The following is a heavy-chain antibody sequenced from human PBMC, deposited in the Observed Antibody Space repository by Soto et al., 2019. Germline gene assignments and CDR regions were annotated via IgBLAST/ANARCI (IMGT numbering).Heavy chain of an antibody. D-gene: IGHD3-22*01. CDR1: GGTFSSYA. Sequence: PRGSVKVSCKASGGTFSSYAISWARQAPGQGLEWMGGIIPIFGTANYAQKFQGRVTITADESTSTAYMELSSLRSEDTAVYYCARAGLDYYDSSGYSFDYWGQGTLVTVSS. CDR2: IIPIFGTA. CDR3: ARAGLDYYDSSGYSFDY. V-gene: IGHV1-69*13. J-gene: IGHJ4*02.